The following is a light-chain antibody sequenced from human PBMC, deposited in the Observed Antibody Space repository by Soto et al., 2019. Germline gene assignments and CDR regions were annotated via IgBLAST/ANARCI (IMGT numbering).Light chain of an antibody. CDR3: QQANRVPLS. CDR2: AAS. J-gene: IGKJ5*01. Sequence: DIQMTQSPSTLPASVGDRVTITCRASQGISTNLAWYQQKPGRAPKLLIYAASSLQTGVPPRFSGSGSGTDFTLTISSLQPEDFAIYYCQQANRVPLSFGQGTRLEIK. V-gene: IGKV1-12*01. CDR1: QGISTN.